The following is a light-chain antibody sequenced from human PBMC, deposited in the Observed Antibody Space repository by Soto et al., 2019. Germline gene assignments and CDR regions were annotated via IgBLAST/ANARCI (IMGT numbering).Light chain of an antibody. V-gene: IGKV1-5*01. J-gene: IGKJ2*01. CDR2: DAS. CDR1: QSISSW. CDR3: QQYNSYSQT. Sequence: DIQMTQSPSTLSASVGDRDTITCRASQSISSWLAWYQQKPGKAPKLLIYDASSLESGVPSRFSGSGSGTEFTLTISSLQPDDFATYYCQQYNSYSQTFGQGTK.